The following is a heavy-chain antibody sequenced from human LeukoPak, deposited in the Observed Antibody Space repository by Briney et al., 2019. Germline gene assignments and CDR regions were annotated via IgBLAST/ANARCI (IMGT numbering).Heavy chain of an antibody. Sequence: SQTLSLTCTASGGSISSGSYYWSWIRQPAGKGLEWIGRIYTSGSTNYNPSLKSRVTISVDTSKNQFSLKLSSVTAADTAVYYCARAGNYYYYYMDVWGKGTTVTVSS. CDR3: ARAGNYYYYYMDV. J-gene: IGHJ6*03. V-gene: IGHV4-61*02. D-gene: IGHD3-10*01. CDR1: GGSISSGSYY. CDR2: IYTSGST.